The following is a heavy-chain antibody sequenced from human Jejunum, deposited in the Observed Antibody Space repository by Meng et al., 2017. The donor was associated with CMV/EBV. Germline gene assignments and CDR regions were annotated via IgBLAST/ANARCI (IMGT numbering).Heavy chain of an antibody. CDR3: ARDDYGDAGAYFDY. CDR1: GFSFSAAD. D-gene: IGHD4-17*01. V-gene: IGHV3-30-3*01. CDR2: MSYDGNNQ. Sequence: SGFSFSAADIHWVRQAAGKGLEWVAVMSYDGNNQYFADSVKGRFTLSRDNSKNTVYLQMNSLRPEDTAVYYCARDDYGDAGAYFDYWGQGTLVTVSS. J-gene: IGHJ4*02.